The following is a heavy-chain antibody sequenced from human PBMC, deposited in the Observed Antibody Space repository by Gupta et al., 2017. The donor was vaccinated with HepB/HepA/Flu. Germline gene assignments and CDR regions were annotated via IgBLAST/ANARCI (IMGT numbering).Heavy chain of an antibody. Sequence: EVQLLESGGGLVQPGGSLRLSCAASGFSFRVYEMSWVRTTPGKGLEWVSSIGRLGAENIYYANSVKGRFTISRDNSRNMVYLQMNSLRADDTALYYCARDPHDCEGGICHWGGVVVPLIMDVWGHGTTVIVSS. CDR1: GFSFRVYE. CDR3: ARDPHDCEGGICHWGGVVVPLIMDV. V-gene: IGHV3-23*01. CDR2: IGRLGAENI. D-gene: IGHD7-27*01. J-gene: IGHJ6*02.